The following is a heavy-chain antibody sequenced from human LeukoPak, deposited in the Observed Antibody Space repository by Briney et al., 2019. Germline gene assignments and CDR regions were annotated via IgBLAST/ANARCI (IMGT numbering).Heavy chain of an antibody. V-gene: IGHV3-48*01. CDR2: ISRSSSTI. Sequence: PGGSLRLSCAASGFTFSSYSMNWVRQAPGKGLEWVSYISRSSSTISYADSVKGRFTISRDNSKSMLFLQLNSLRAEDTALYYCARDLHYYVAMDVWGQGTTVTVSS. D-gene: IGHD3-10*02. CDR1: GFTFSSYS. J-gene: IGHJ6*02. CDR3: ARDLHYYVAMDV.